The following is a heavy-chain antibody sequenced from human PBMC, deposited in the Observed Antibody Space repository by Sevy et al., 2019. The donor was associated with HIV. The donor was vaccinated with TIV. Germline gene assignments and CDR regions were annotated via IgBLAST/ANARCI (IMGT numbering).Heavy chain of an antibody. CDR2: IGAYNGNR. D-gene: IGHD3-10*01. J-gene: IGHJ4*02. Sequence: ASVKVSCKASGYTFASEGISWVRQAPGQGLEWMGWIGAYNGNRNSAQKLQGRVTMTTDTSTSTAYMELSSLRSDDTAIYYCARVPTYYYGSATYFESWGQGTLVTVSS. CDR3: ARVPTYYYGSATYFES. V-gene: IGHV1-18*01. CDR1: GYTFASEG.